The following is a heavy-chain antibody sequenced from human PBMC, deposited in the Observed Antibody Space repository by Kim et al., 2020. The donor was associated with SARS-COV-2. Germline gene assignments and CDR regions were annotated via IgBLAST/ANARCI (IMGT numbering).Heavy chain of an antibody. D-gene: IGHD3-9*01. V-gene: IGHV4-31*03. CDR3: ARDHRDILTGYKSVGIDY. Sequence: SETLSLTCTVSGGSISSGGYYWSWIRQHPGKGLEWIGYIYYSGSTYYNPSLKSRVTISVDTSKNQFSLKLSSVTAADTAVYYCARDHRDILTGYKSVGIDYWGQGTLVTVSS. CDR1: GGSISSGGYY. CDR2: IYYSGST. J-gene: IGHJ4*02.